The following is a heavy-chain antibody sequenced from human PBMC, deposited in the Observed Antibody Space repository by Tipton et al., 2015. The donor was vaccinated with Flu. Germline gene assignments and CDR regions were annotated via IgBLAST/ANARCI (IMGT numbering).Heavy chain of an antibody. D-gene: IGHD1-14*01. CDR1: GGSISSGPYF. J-gene: IGHJ4*02. CDR3: ARERNSVYYFDY. CDR2: IYTSGST. Sequence: TLSLTCTVPGGSISSGPYFWSWVRQPAGKGLEWIGRIYTSGSTHYNPSLKSRVTISVDTSKNQFSLKLNSVTAADTAVYYCARERNSVYYFDYWGQGTLVTVSS. V-gene: IGHV4-61*02.